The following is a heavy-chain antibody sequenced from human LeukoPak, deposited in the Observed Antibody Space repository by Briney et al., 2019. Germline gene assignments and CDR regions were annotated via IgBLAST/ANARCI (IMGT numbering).Heavy chain of an antibody. Sequence: PSEALSLTCAVYGGSFSGYYWSWVRQAPGKGLEWVSVLYSGGSAYYADSVRGRFTISRDNSKNTLYLQMNSLRVEDTAVYYCARDSHKGFWGQGTLVTVSS. V-gene: IGHV3-66*01. CDR1: GGSFSGYY. CDR2: LYSGGSA. J-gene: IGHJ4*02. CDR3: ARDSHKGF.